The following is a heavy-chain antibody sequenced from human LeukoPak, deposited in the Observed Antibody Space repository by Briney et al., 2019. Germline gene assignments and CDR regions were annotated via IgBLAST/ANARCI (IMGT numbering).Heavy chain of an antibody. J-gene: IGHJ3*02. V-gene: IGHV1-18*01. CDR2: ISAYNGNT. CDR3: ARDLNRWYPCSDAFDI. CDR1: GYTFTSYG. Sequence: ASVKVSCKASGYTFTSYGISWVRQAPGQGLEWMGWISAYNGNTNYAQKLQGRVTMTTDTSTSTAYMELRSLRSDDTAVYYCARDLNRWYPCSDAFDIWGQGTMVTVSS. D-gene: IGHD3-16*02.